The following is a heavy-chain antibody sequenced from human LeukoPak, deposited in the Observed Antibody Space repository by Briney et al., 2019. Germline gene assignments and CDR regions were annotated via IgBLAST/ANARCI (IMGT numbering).Heavy chain of an antibody. CDR1: GGSFSGYY. Sequence: SETLSLTCAVYGGSFSGYYWSWIRQPPGKGLEWIGEINHSGSTNYNPSLKSRVTISVDTSKNQFSLKLSSVTAADAAVYYCARRLCGGDCYSTFSYWGQGTLVTVSS. CDR3: ARRLCGGDCYSTFSY. J-gene: IGHJ4*02. D-gene: IGHD2-21*02. CDR2: INHSGST. V-gene: IGHV4-34*01.